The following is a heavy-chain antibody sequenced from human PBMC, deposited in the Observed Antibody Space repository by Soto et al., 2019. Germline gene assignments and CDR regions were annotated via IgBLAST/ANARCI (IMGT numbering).Heavy chain of an antibody. V-gene: IGHV1-69*02. J-gene: IGHJ6*03. Sequence: QVQLVQSGAEVKKPGSSVKVSCKASGGTFSSYTISWVRQPPGQGLEWMGRIIPILGIANYAQKFQGRVTITADKSTSTAYMELSSLRSEDTAVYYCARTDTAMVDYYYYMDVWGKGTTVTVSS. CDR3: ARTDTAMVDYYYYMDV. CDR2: IIPILGIA. CDR1: GGTFSSYT. D-gene: IGHD5-18*01.